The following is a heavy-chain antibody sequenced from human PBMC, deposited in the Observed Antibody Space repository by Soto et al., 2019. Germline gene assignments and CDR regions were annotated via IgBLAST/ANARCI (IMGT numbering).Heavy chain of an antibody. D-gene: IGHD5-12*01. CDR1: GYTFTSYG. CDR3: AREGVAPYYYYGMDV. V-gene: IGHV1-18*01. CDR2: ISAYNGDT. J-gene: IGHJ6*02. Sequence: ASVEVSCKASGYTFTSYGISWVRQAPGQGLEWMGWISAYNGDTNYAQTFQGRVTMTTDTSTSTVHMEVRSLRSDDTAVYYCAREGVAPYYYYGMDVWGQGTPVTVS.